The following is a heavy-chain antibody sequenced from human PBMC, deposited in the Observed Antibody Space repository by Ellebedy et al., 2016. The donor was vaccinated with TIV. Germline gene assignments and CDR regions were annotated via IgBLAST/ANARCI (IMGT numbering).Heavy chain of an antibody. CDR1: GASISIKNYY. Sequence: SETLSLXXTVSGASISIKNYYWGWIRQPPGKGLEWIGSIYYSGSTYYNPSLRSRVTMSVDTSKNQFSLKLSSVTTADTAVYYCARLGRFDPWGQGTLVTVSS. V-gene: IGHV4-39*01. CDR3: ARLGRFDP. CDR2: IYYSGST. J-gene: IGHJ5*02.